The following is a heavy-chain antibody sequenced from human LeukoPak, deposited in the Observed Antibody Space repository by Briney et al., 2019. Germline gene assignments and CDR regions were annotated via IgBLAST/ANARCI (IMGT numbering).Heavy chain of an antibody. Sequence: GGSLRLSCAASGFTFSSYSMNWVRQAPGKGLEWISYISISSSPIYYADYLKGRFTISRDNAKNSLFLQIDSLRAEDTAVYYCARAQTYGDSRLLLDYWGQGTLVTVSS. CDR1: GFTFSSYS. CDR3: ARAQTYGDSRLLLDY. J-gene: IGHJ4*02. CDR2: ISISSSPI. V-gene: IGHV3-48*01. D-gene: IGHD2-21*02.